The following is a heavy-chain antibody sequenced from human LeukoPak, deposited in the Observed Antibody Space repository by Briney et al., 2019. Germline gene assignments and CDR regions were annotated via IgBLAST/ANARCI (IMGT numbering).Heavy chain of an antibody. V-gene: IGHV3-23*01. D-gene: IGHD6-13*01. CDR3: ANISSSWPDY. J-gene: IGHJ4*02. CDR1: GFTFSSYA. CDR2: ISGSGGST. Sequence: GGSLRLSCSASGFTFSSYAMSWVRQAPGKGLEWVSAISGSGGSTYYADSVKGRFTISRDNSKNTLYLQMNSLRTEDTAVYYCANISSSWPDYWGQGTLVTVSS.